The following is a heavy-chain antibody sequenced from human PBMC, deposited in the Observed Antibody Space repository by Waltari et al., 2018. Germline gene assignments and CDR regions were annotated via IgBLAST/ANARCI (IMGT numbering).Heavy chain of an antibody. V-gene: IGHV4-59*01. CDR1: GGSLSSYY. CDR3: AMHAPGAIDAFDI. CDR2: IYSSGST. Sequence: QVQLQESGPGLVKPSATLSLTCTVSGGSLSSYYWSWIRQPPGKGLAWLGYIYSSGSTNYNPSLKSRVTISVDTSKNQFSLKLSSVTAADTAVYYCAMHAPGAIDAFDIWGQGTMVTVSS. J-gene: IGHJ3*02. D-gene: IGHD7-27*01.